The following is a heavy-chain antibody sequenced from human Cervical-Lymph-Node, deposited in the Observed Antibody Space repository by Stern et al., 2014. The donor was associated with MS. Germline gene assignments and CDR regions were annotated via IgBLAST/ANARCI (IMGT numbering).Heavy chain of an antibody. J-gene: IGHJ4*02. CDR2: IFPTVDT. Sequence: VQLVESGPGLVKPSGTLSLTCTVSGASLSGVNWWTWVRPPPGKGLEWIGDIFPTVDTNYHPSLRSRAVMWVDSSKSQFSLQLTSVTAADTAVYYCARGGGTDSPTYDYWGQGTLVTVS. V-gene: IGHV4-4*02. D-gene: IGHD3-16*01. CDR3: ARGGGTDSPTYDY. CDR1: GASLSGVNW.